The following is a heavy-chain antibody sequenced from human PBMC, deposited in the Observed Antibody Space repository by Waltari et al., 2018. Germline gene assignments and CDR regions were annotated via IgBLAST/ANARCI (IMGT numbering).Heavy chain of an antibody. D-gene: IGHD6-19*01. J-gene: IGHJ4*02. CDR1: GVNFSDYL. CDR2: SRNKVNSYTR. V-gene: IGHV3-72*01. CDR3: ARALDRNGWYNDY. Sequence: EVQLVESGGGLVQPGGSLRLSWLASGVNFSDYLLDRVRLAPGKGLEWVGRSRNKVNSYTREYAASVKDRFIISRDESENSLLLQMGSLKPEDTAVYYCARALDRNGWYNDYWGQGTLVTVSS.